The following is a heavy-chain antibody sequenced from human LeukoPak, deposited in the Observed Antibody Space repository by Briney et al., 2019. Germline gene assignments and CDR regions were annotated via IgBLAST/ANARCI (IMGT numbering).Heavy chain of an antibody. CDR2: VHYRGTT. J-gene: IGHJ5*02. V-gene: IGHV4-59*02. CDR3: AREGNAYEQISANWLDP. D-gene: IGHD5-12*01. CDR1: GGSVSLYY. Sequence: SETLSLTCTVSGGSVSLYYWSWIRQSPGKGLEWIGHVHYRGTTNYNPALKSRFTISVDTSKNQFSLKLTSVTPAATAGYYCAREGNAYEQISANWLDPWGQETLVTVSS.